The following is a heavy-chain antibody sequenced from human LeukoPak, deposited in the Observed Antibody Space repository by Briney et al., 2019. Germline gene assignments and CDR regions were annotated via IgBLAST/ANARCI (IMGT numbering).Heavy chain of an antibody. CDR2: IYYRGST. CDR1: GGSLSGGNYY. V-gene: IGHV4-61*01. J-gene: IGHJ5*02. Sequence: SETLSLTCTVSGGSLSGGNYYWRWVRQPPGTGLEWIGYIYYRGSTNYNPSLKSRVTISVDTSKNQFSLKLNSVTAADTAECYCARVLGSNMGSDYYNWFDPWGQGTLVTVSS. CDR3: ARVLGSNMGSDYYNWFDP. D-gene: IGHD2-21*01.